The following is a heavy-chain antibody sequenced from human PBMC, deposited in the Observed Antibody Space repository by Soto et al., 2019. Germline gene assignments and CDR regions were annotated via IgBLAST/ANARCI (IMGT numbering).Heavy chain of an antibody. D-gene: IGHD2-2*01. CDR2: IRGGGGST. V-gene: IGHV3-23*01. J-gene: IGHJ4*02. CDR3: AKGTCTSCSIYYFDY. CDR1: GFTFSSYA. Sequence: PGGSLRLSCAASGFTFSSYAMSWVRQAPGKGLEWVSGIRGGGGSTYSADSVKGRFTISRDSSKNTLYLQMNSLRAEDTAIYYCAKGTCTSCSIYYFDYWGQGTLVTVSS.